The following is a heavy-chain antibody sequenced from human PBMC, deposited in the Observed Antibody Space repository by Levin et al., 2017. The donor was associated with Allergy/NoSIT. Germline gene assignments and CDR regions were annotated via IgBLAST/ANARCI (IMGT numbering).Heavy chain of an antibody. CDR1: GGSFSGYY. CDR3: ARAFYSGYATFDY. Sequence: PSETLSLTCAVYGGSFSGYYWSWIRQPPGKGLEWIGEINHSGSTNYNPSLKSRVTISVDTSKNQFSLKLSSVTAADTAVYYCARAFYSGYATFDYWGQGTLVTVSS. J-gene: IGHJ4*02. V-gene: IGHV4-34*01. D-gene: IGHD5-12*01. CDR2: INHSGST.